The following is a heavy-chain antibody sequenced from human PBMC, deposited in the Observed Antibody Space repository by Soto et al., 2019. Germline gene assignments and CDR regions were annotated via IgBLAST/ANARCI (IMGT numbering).Heavy chain of an antibody. CDR2: IIPIFGTA. V-gene: IGHV1-69*13. D-gene: IGHD3-22*01. J-gene: IGHJ5*02. CDR1: GGTFSGYS. Sequence: SVKVSCKASGGTFSGYSISWVRQAPGQGLEWMGGIIPIFGTANFAQKFQGRVTITADESTSTAYMELSSLRSEDTAVYYCARCKYYYDSSGYYPNWFDPWGQGTLVTVSS. CDR3: ARCKYYYDSSGYYPNWFDP.